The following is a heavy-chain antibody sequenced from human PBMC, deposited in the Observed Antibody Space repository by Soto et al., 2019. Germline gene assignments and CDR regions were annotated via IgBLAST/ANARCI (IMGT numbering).Heavy chain of an antibody. CDR2: ISPYSGNT. Sequence: QVQLVQSGDEVRQPGSSVKVSCKASGYIFVNYGIAWVRQAPGQGLEWMGWISPYSGNTQYASKVQGRLTMTTDTYTSTAYMDLGSLKSDDTAVYYCAMVDNYVTPSPQDVWGQGTTVTVSS. CDR3: AMVDNYVTPSPQDV. V-gene: IGHV1-18*01. J-gene: IGHJ6*02. CDR1: GYIFVNYG. D-gene: IGHD3-16*01.